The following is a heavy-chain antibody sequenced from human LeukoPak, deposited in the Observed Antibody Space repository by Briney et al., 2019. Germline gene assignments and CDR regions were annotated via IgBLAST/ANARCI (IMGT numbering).Heavy chain of an antibody. J-gene: IGHJ4*02. CDR3: ARVDIAVAGLDY. CDR2: ISGSGGST. D-gene: IGHD6-19*01. V-gene: IGHV3-23*01. CDR1: GFTFSSYA. Sequence: GGSLRLSCAASGFTFSSYAMSWVRQAPGKGLEWVSGISGSGGSTYYADSVKGRFTIFRDNSKNTLYLQMNSLRAEDTAVYYCARVDIAVAGLDYWGQGTLVTVSS.